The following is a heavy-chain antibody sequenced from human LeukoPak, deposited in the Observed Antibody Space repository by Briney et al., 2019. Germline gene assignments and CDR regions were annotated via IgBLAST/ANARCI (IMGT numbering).Heavy chain of an antibody. Sequence: GGSLRLSCAASGFTFSSYSMNWVRQAPGKGLEWVAVISYDGSNKYYADSVKGRFTISRDNSKNTLYLQMNSLRAEDTAVYYCARENIVVVPAAMGVDYYYMDVWGKGTTVTVSS. CDR3: ARENIVVVPAAMGVDYYYMDV. CDR2: ISYDGSNK. J-gene: IGHJ6*03. CDR1: GFTFSSYS. V-gene: IGHV3-30*03. D-gene: IGHD2-2*01.